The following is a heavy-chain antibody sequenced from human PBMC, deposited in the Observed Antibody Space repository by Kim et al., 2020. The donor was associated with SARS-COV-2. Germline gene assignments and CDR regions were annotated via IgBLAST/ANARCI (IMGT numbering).Heavy chain of an antibody. D-gene: IGHD2-8*02. CDR1: GFTFSRNY. J-gene: IGHJ6*02. Sequence: GGSLRLSCAASGFTFSRNYMSWVRQAPGKGLEWVSVIYGGGSTYYADYVKGRFTISRDNSKNTSYLQMNSLRDEDTAVYYCARGVVCSSGGYGMDVWGQGAPVTVSS. CDR3: ARGVVCSSGGYGMDV. V-gene: IGHV3-53*01. CDR2: IYGGGST.